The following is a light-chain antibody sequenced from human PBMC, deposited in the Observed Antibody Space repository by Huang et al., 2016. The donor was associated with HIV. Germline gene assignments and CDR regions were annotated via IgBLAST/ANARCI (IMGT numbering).Light chain of an antibody. CDR2: KAS. Sequence: DIQMTQSPSTLSASVGDRVTITCRASQSISSWLDWYLQKPGKAPKLLIYKASILESEVPPRFSGSGSGTEFTLTISSLEPDDFATYYCQQYSSYSLLTFGGGTKVEIK. V-gene: IGKV1-5*03. J-gene: IGKJ4*01. CDR3: QQYSSYSLLT. CDR1: QSISSW.